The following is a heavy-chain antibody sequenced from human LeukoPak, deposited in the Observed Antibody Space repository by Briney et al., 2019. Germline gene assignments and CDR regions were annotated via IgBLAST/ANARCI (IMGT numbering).Heavy chain of an antibody. CDR2: IYHTGST. V-gene: IGHV4-59*08. CDR3: ARHYYYDSSGYLY. Sequence: SETLSLTCTISGGSVSDYYWSWIRQSPGKGLEWIGYIYHTGSTSYSPSLKSRVTISVDTSKNQFSLKLSSVTAADTAVYYCARHYYYDSSGYLYWGQGTLVTVSS. D-gene: IGHD3-22*01. CDR1: GGSVSDYY. J-gene: IGHJ4*02.